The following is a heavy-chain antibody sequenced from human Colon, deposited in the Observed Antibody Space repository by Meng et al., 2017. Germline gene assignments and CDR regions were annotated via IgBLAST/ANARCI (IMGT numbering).Heavy chain of an antibody. CDR1: GVRSGGGFY. J-gene: IGHJ4*02. V-gene: IGHV4-31*03. CDR2: SYYSGTT. D-gene: IGHD2-15*01. CDR3: AEGWTRHR. Sequence: QLQLPGSGPGLVKPSETLSLPCTVSGVRSGGGFYWNWIRQVPGKGLEWIGYSYYSGTTYYNPSLKGRATISVDTPKLQFSLNLTSVTAADTGVYYCAEGWTRHRWGQGTLVTVSS.